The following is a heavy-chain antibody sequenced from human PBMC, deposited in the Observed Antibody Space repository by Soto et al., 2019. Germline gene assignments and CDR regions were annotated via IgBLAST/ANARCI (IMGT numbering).Heavy chain of an antibody. CDR1: GGSISSGGYY. V-gene: IGHV4-31*02. Sequence: SETLSLTCTVSGGSISSGGYYWSWIRQHPGKGLEWIGYIYYSGSTYYNPSLKRRVTISVDTSKNQFSLKLSSVTAADTAVYYGAQEVRYYYFGRGPLDYWGQGTLVTVSS. J-gene: IGHJ4*02. CDR2: IYYSGST. CDR3: AQEVRYYYFGRGPLDY. D-gene: IGHD3-3*01.